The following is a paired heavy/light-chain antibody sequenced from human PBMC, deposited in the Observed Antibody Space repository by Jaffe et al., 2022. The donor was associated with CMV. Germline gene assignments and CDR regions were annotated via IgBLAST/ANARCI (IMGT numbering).Light chain of an antibody. J-gene: IGLJ3*02. CDR3: ETWDSNTQWV. CDR1: SGHSSYI. Sequence: QPVLTQSSSASASLGSSVKLTCTLSSGHSSYIIAWHQQQPGKAPRYLMKLEGSGSYNKGSGVPDRFSGSSSGADRYLTISNLQSEDEADYYCETWDSNTQWVFGGGTKLTVL. V-gene: IGLV4-60*03. CDR2: LEGSGSY.
Heavy chain of an antibody. CDR3: ARVTRAPDYGDYYYYYYYMDV. CDR2: ISSSSSYT. J-gene: IGHJ6*03. Sequence: QVQLVESGGGLVKPGGSLRLSCAASGFTFSDYYMSWIRQAPGKGLEWVSYISSSSSYTNYADSVKGRFTISRDNAKNSLYLQMNSLRAEDTAVYYCARVTRAPDYGDYYYYYYYMDVWGKGTTVTVSS. V-gene: IGHV3-11*06. D-gene: IGHD4-17*01. CDR1: GFTFSDYY.